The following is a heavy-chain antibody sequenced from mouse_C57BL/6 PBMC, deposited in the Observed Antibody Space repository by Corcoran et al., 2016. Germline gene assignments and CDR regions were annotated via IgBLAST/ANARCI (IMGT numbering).Heavy chain of an antibody. V-gene: IGHV1-26*01. J-gene: IGHJ1*03. D-gene: IGHD1-1*02. CDR1: GYTFTDYY. CDR3: DYLHV. CDR2: IIPNNGGT. Sequence: EVQLQQSGPELVKPGASVQISCKASGYTFTDYYMNWVKQSHGKSLEWIGDIIPNNGGTSYNQKFKGKATLTVDKSSSTAYMELRSLTSEDSAVFYCDYLHVWGTGTTVTVSS.